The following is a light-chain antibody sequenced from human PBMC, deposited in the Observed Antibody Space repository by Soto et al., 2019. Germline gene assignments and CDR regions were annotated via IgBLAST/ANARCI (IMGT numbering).Light chain of an antibody. V-gene: IGKV1-39*01. CDR3: QQYNTYPIT. J-gene: IGKJ5*01. CDR2: DAA. CDR1: QNINTY. Sequence: DIQMTQSPYSLSAAVGDRFTIAFRASQNINTYLNWYQQKPGKAPKLLIFDAASLQSGVPSRFSGGGSRTDFTLTITSLQPEDFATYYCQQYNTYPITFGQGTRLEI.